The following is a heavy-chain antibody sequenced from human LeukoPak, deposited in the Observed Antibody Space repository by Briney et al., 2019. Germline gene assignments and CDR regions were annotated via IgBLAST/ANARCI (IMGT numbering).Heavy chain of an antibody. Sequence: PGGSLRLSCAASGFTVSSNYMSWVRQAPGKGLEWVSVIYSGGSTYYADSVKGRFTISRDNSKNTLYLQMNSLRAEDTAVYYCARDRLGEYSLNWGQGTLVTVSS. CDR1: GFTVSSNY. CDR3: ARDRLGEYSLN. V-gene: IGHV3-66*01. D-gene: IGHD5-18*01. CDR2: IYSGGST. J-gene: IGHJ4*02.